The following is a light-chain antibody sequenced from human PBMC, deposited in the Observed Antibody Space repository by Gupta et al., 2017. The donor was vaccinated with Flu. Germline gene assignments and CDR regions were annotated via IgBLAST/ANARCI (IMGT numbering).Light chain of an antibody. J-gene: IGLJ3*02. CDR3: AAWDDSLSWV. CDR2: TNS. Sequence: QSVLTQPPSASGTPGQRVTISCSGSSSNIGTNTVNWYQHLPGTAPKLLIYTNSQRPPGVPDRFSGSKAGTSASLAISGLHFEDDADYYCAAWDDSLSWVFGGGTKVTVL. CDR1: SSNIGTNT. V-gene: IGLV1-44*01.